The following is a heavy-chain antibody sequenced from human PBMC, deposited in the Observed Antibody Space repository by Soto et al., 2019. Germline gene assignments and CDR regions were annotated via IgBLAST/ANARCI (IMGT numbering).Heavy chain of an antibody. D-gene: IGHD2-2*01. CDR3: ARVPALWSPSPQRY. CDR1: GYSFTSYW. J-gene: IGHJ3*01. Sequence: GESLKISCKGSGYSFTSYWIGWVRQMPGKGLEWMGIIYPGDSDTRYSPSFQGQVTMTRNNSISTAYMELSSLRSEDPAVYYCARVPALWSPSPQRYWGEGTMVTDSS. CDR2: IYPGDSDT. V-gene: IGHV5-51*01.